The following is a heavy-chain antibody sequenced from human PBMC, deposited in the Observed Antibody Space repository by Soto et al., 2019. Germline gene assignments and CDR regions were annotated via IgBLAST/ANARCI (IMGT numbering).Heavy chain of an antibody. J-gene: IGHJ5*02. V-gene: IGHV1-69*13. CDR2: IIPIFGTA. CDR3: ARDRRYQEVFWFDP. D-gene: IGHD1-20*01. CDR1: GGTFSSYA. Sequence: SVKVSCKASGGTFSSYAISWVRQAPGQGLEWMGGIIPIFGTANYAQKFQGRVTITADESTSTAYMELSSLRSEDTAVYYCARDRRYQEVFWFDPWGQGTLVTVST.